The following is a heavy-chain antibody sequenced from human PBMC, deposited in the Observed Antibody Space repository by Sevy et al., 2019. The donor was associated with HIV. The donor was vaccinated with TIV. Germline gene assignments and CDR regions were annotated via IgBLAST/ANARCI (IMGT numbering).Heavy chain of an antibody. CDR3: ARAPVGYRGNWPTSHFDH. D-gene: IGHD6-13*01. Sequence: VSVKVSCKASGYTFTDSGVSWVRQAPGQGLEWMGWISAYNGNTNYPQKFQGRVTMTTDSSTNTAYMELRSLRSDDTGVYYCARAPVGYRGNWPTSHFDHWGQGTLVTVSS. J-gene: IGHJ4*02. CDR2: ISAYNGNT. CDR1: GYTFTDSG. V-gene: IGHV1-18*04.